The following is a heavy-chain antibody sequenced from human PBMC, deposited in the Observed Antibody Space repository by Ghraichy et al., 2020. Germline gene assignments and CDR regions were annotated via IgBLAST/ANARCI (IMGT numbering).Heavy chain of an antibody. CDR3: ARHAFLGHCSSTSCYPAYYGMDV. D-gene: IGHD2-2*01. J-gene: IGHJ6*02. Sequence: GESLNISCKGSGYSFTSYWIGWVRQMPGKGLEWMGIIYPGDSDTRYSPSFQGQVTISADKSISTAYLQWSSLKASDTAMYYCARHAFLGHCSSTSCYPAYYGMDVWGQGTTVTVSS. CDR2: IYPGDSDT. V-gene: IGHV5-51*01. CDR1: GYSFTSYW.